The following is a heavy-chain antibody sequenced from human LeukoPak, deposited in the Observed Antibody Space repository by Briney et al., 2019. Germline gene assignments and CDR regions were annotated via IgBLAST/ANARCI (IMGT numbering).Heavy chain of an antibody. CDR2: IRQDGSDK. Sequence: GGSLRLSCAASRFTFSNYWMSWVRPAPGKGLEWVANIRQDGSDKYYMESVKGRFTISRDNANCSLYLQMNSLRAEDTAVYYCARDLFLSGIPAAGVFDYWGQGTLVTVSS. J-gene: IGHJ4*02. CDR1: RFTFSNYW. V-gene: IGHV3-7*01. D-gene: IGHD6-25*01. CDR3: ARDLFLSGIPAAGVFDY.